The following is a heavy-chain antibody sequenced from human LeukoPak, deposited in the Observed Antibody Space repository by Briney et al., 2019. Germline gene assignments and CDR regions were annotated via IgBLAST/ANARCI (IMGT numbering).Heavy chain of an antibody. V-gene: IGHV1-2*02. CDR2: INPNTGGT. J-gene: IGHJ4*02. Sequence: ASVKVSCKASGYTFSGYYIHWVRQAPGQGLEWMGWINPNTGGTNFAQNFQGRVTMTTVTSISTANMELSRLRSDDTAVYYCARVVDILTGHDTALDYWGQGTLVTVSS. D-gene: IGHD3-9*01. CDR1: GYTFSGYY. CDR3: ARVVDILTGHDTALDY.